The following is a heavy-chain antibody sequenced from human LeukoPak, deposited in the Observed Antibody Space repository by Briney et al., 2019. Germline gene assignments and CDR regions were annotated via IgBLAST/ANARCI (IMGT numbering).Heavy chain of an antibody. V-gene: IGHV4-61*01. CDR3: ARQERTMSEAFDI. Sequence: SETLSLTCTVSGGSVSSGSYYWSWIRQPPGKGLEWIGYIYNGGSTNYNPSLKSRVTISVDTSKNQVSLKLSSVTAADTAVYYCARQERTMSEAFDIWGQGTMVTVSS. CDR2: IYNGGST. CDR1: GGSVSSGSYY. D-gene: IGHD5-24*01. J-gene: IGHJ3*02.